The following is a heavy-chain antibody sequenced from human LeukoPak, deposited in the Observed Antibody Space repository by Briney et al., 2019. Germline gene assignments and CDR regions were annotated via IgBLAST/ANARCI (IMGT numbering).Heavy chain of an antibody. CDR2: IYSGGVT. J-gene: IGHJ3*02. CDR1: GFTVSSNY. CDR3: ARGGLPYAFDI. V-gene: IGHV3-53*01. D-gene: IGHD2-15*01. Sequence: PGGSLRLSCAASGFTVSSNYMSWVRRAPGKGLEWVSLIYSGGVTYYADSVKGRFTISRDNSKNTLYLQMNSLRAEDTAIYYCARGGLPYAFDIWGQGTMVTVSS.